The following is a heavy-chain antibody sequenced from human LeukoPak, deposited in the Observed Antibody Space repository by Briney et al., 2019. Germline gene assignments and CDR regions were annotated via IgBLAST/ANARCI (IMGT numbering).Heavy chain of an antibody. Sequence: SETLSLTCAVSGVAISRGGYAWNWIRQPPGKGLEWIAYIYHSGTTYYNPSLKSRATISVDTSKNQFSLKLSSVTAADTAVYYCARGSSWYEVSWFDPWGQGTLVTVSS. V-gene: IGHV4-30-4*07. CDR1: GVAISRGGYA. J-gene: IGHJ5*02. CDR3: ARGSSWYEVSWFDP. CDR2: IYHSGTT. D-gene: IGHD6-13*01.